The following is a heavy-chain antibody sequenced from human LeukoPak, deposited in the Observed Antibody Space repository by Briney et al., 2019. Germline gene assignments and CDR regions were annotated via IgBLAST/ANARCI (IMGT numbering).Heavy chain of an antibody. Sequence: GGSLRLSCAASGFTFSNAWMSWVRQAPGKGLEWVGRIKSKTDDGTTDYAAPVKGRFTISRDDSKNTLYLQMNSLKTEDTAVYYCTTGTRGDWGQGTLVTVSS. J-gene: IGHJ4*02. CDR1: GFTFSNAW. CDR2: IKSKTDDGTT. CDR3: TTGTRGD. D-gene: IGHD2-15*01. V-gene: IGHV3-15*01.